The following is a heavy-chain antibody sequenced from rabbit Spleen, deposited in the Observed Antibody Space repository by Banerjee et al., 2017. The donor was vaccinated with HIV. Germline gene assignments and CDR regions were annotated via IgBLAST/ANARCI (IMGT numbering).Heavy chain of an antibody. V-gene: IGHV1S45*01. CDR1: GFSFGDRDV. CDR3: ARDSGSSFSSYGIDL. D-gene: IGHD8-1*01. Sequence: QEQLEESGGGLVQPTGSLTLTCKASGFSFGDRDVMCWVCQAPGKGLEWIACIEGGNSAFSYFASWAKGLFTISKPSSTTLTLQVTSLTAADTATYFCARDSGSSFSSYGIDLWGPGTLVTVS. J-gene: IGHJ6*01. CDR2: IEGGNSAFS.